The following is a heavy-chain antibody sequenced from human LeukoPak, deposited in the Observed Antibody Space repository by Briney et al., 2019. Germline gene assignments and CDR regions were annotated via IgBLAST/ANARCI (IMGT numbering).Heavy chain of an antibody. J-gene: IGHJ4*02. CDR1: GGTVSSYA. CDR2: IIPIFGTA. CDR3: ARDLGYCTNGVCHTRFDY. Sequence: ASVKVSCKASGGTVSSYAISWVRQAPGQGLEWMGGIIPIFGTANYAQKFQGRVTITADESTSTAYMELSSLRAEDAAVYYCARDLGYCTNGVCHTRFDYWGQGTLVAVSS. D-gene: IGHD2-8*01. V-gene: IGHV1-69*13.